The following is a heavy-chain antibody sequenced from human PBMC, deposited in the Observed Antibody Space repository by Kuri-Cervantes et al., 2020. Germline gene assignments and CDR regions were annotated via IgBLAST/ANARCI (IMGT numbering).Heavy chain of an antibody. V-gene: IGHV3-11*01. J-gene: IGHJ6*02. CDR1: GFTFSDYY. CDR3: ARWVGGLDV. Sequence: GGSLRLSCAASGFTFSDYYMSWIRQAPGKGLEWVPYISQSGTSMIHADSVKGRFTISRDNAKNSLYLQMSSLRVEDTAIYYCARWVGGLDVWGQGTTVTVSS. D-gene: IGHD1-26*01. CDR2: ISQSGTSM.